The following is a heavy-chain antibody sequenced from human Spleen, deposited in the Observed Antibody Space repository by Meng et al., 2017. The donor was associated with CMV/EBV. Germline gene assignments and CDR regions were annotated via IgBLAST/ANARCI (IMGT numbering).Heavy chain of an antibody. CDR3: ARDTGLEWLLYYYYGMDV. Sequence: GESLKISCAASGFTFRSYEMNWVRQAPGKGLEWVSYISSSGSTIYYADSVKGRFTASRDNAKNSLYLQMDSLRAEDTAVYYCARDTGLEWLLYYYYGMDVWGQGTTVTVSS. CDR2: ISSSGSTI. D-gene: IGHD3-3*01. V-gene: IGHV3-48*03. J-gene: IGHJ6*02. CDR1: GFTFRSYE.